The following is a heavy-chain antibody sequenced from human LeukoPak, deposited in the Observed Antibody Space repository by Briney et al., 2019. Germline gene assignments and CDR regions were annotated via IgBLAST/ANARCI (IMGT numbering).Heavy chain of an antibody. Sequence: GGSLRLSCAPSGFTFSSYAMSCVPQAPGKGLEGVSAISGSGVSTYYADSVKGRFTISRDNSKNTLYLQMNGLRAEDTAVYYCASPTVVTLFSYWGQGTLVTVSS. CDR1: GFTFSSYA. J-gene: IGHJ4*02. D-gene: IGHD4-23*01. CDR2: ISGSGVST. V-gene: IGHV3-23*01. CDR3: ASPTVVTLFSY.